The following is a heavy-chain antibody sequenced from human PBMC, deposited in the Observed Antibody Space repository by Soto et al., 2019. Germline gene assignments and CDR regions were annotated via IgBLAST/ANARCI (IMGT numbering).Heavy chain of an antibody. CDR3: AKLHYGDYVDAFDI. Sequence: QVQLVESGGGVVQPGRSVRLSCAASGFTFSSYGMHWVRQAPGKGLEWVAVISYDGSNKYYADSVKGRFTISRDNSKNTLYLQMNSLRAEDTAVYYCAKLHYGDYVDAFDIWGQGTMVTVSS. CDR1: GFTFSSYG. CDR2: ISYDGSNK. J-gene: IGHJ3*02. D-gene: IGHD4-17*01. V-gene: IGHV3-30*18.